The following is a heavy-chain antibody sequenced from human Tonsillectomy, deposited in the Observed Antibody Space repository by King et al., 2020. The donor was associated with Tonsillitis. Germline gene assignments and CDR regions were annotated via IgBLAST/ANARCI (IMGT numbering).Heavy chain of an antibody. J-gene: IGHJ6*02. Sequence: VQLVESGGGLVQPGGSLRLSCAASGFTFSSYWMHWVRQAPGKGLVWVSRINSDGSSTSYADSVKGRFTISRDNAKNTLYLQMNSLRAEDTAVYYCARQHRVREGCYYYGMDVWGQGTTVTVSS. CDR1: GFTFSSYW. CDR3: ARQHRVREGCYYYGMDV. CDR2: INSDGSST. V-gene: IGHV3-74*01. D-gene: IGHD6-13*01.